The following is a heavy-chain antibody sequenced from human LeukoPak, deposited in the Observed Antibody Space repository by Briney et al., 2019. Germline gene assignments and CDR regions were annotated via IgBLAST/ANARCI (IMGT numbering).Heavy chain of an antibody. CDR2: INPNSGGT. CDR3: ATTAIDYHYYDSSGPWGDAFDI. CDR1: GYTFTGYY. V-gene: IGHV1-2*02. D-gene: IGHD3-22*01. Sequence: GASVKVSCKASGYTFTGYYMHWVRQAPGQGLEWMGWINPNSGGTNYAQKFQGRVTMTRDTSISTAYMELSRLRSDDTAVYYCATTAIDYHYYDSSGPWGDAFDIWGQGTMVTVSS. J-gene: IGHJ3*02.